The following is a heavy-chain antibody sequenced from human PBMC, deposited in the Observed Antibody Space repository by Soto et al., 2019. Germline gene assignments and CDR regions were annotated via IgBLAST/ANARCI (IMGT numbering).Heavy chain of an antibody. D-gene: IGHD5-12*01. Sequence: ASVKVSCKASGGTFSSYAISWVRQAPGQGLEWMGGIIPIFGTANYAQKFQGRVTITADESTSTAYMELSSLRSEDTAVYYCATSRKGDSGYDYLGSGWSGDYFDYWGQGTLVTVSS. CDR3: ATSRKGDSGYDYLGSGWSGDYFDY. V-gene: IGHV1-69*13. CDR2: IIPIFGTA. J-gene: IGHJ4*02. CDR1: GGTFSSYA.